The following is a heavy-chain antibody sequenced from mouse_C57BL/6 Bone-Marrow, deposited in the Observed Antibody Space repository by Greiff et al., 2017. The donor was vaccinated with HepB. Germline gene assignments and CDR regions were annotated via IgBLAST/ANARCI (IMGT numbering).Heavy chain of an antibody. CDR3: ARERGYGPFAY. D-gene: IGHD2-2*01. CDR2: IYPRSGNT. V-gene: IGHV1-81*01. CDR1: GYTFTSYG. J-gene: IGHJ3*01. Sequence: QVQLKQSGAELARPGASVKLSCKASGYTFTSYGISWVKQRTGQGLEWIGEIYPRSGNTYYNEKFKGKATLTADKSSSTAYMEIRSLTSEDSAVYFYARERGYGPFAYWGQGTLVTVSA.